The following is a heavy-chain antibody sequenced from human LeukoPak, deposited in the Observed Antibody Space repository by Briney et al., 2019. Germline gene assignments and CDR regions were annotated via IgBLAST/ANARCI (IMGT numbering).Heavy chain of an antibody. Sequence: SETLSLTCTVSGYSISSGYYWGWIRQPPGKGLEWIGSIYRSGSTYYNPSLKSRVTISVDTSKNQFSLKLSSVTAADTAVYYCARAYYGSGNTYYFDYWGQGTLVTISS. V-gene: IGHV4-38-2*02. D-gene: IGHD3-10*01. CDR1: GYSISSGYY. CDR2: IYRSGST. CDR3: ARAYYGSGNTYYFDY. J-gene: IGHJ4*02.